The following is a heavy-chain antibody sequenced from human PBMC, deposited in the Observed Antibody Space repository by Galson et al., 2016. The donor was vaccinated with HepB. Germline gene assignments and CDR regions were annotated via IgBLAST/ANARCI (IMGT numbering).Heavy chain of an antibody. D-gene: IGHD5-12*01. CDR2: ISGSGSTI. CDR1: GFTFSTYE. Sequence: SLRLSCAASGFTFSTYELSWVRQAPGKGLEWVSYISGSGSTIYYADSVKGRFTISRDSAKKSLYLQMNSLRVEDTGIYYCARWGRYDLLKHYALDVWGQGTTVTVSS. V-gene: IGHV3-48*03. J-gene: IGHJ6*02. CDR3: ARWGRYDLLKHYALDV.